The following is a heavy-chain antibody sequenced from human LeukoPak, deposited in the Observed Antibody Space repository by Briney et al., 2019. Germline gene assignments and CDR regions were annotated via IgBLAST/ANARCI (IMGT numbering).Heavy chain of an antibody. D-gene: IGHD6-13*01. J-gene: IGHJ4*02. Sequence: PGGSLRLSCAASGFIVSTYTMNWVRQAPGKGLEWVSSISSGRSYIYYADSVKGRFTISRDNAKNSLYLQMNSLRAEDTAVYYCATDSAAQFDYWGQGTLVTVSS. CDR1: GFIVSTYT. V-gene: IGHV3-21*01. CDR3: ATDSAAQFDY. CDR2: ISSGRSYI.